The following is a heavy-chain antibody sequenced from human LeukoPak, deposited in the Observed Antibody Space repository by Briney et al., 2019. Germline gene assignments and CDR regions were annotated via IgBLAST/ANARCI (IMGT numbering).Heavy chain of an antibody. V-gene: IGHV4-59*01. CDR2: IYLTGST. CDR1: GVSISSYH. D-gene: IGHD1-26*01. CDR3: ARGRLLVGATTDYYYGMDV. Sequence: SETLSLTCTVSGVSISSYHWSLIRPPPGKGVEWIGYIYLTGSTNYNPSLKSRVTISVDTSKNQFSLKLSSVTAADTAVYYCARGRLLVGATTDYYYGMDVWGQGTTVTVSS. J-gene: IGHJ6*02.